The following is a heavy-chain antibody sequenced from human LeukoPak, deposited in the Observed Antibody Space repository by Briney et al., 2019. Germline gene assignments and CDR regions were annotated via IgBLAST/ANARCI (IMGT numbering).Heavy chain of an antibody. CDR3: ARSNGGVDTALLDY. CDR2: IYYSGTT. D-gene: IGHD5-18*01. J-gene: IGHJ4*02. CDR1: GGSISSYY. Sequence: PSETLSLTCTVSGGSISSYYWSWIRQPPGKGLEWIGYIYYSGTTNYNPSLRSRVTISVDTSKNQFSLKLSSVTAADTAVYYCARSNGGVDTALLDYWGQGTLVTVSS. V-gene: IGHV4-59*01.